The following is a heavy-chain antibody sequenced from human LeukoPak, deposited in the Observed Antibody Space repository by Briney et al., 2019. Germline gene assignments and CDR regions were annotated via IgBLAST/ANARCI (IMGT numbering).Heavy chain of an antibody. Sequence: VASVKVSCKASGYTFTSYGISWVRQAPGQGLEWMGWISVYNGNTNYAQKLQGRVTMTTDTSTSTAYMELRSLRSDDTAVYYCARVIAARAGSYYYYYYMDVWGKGITVTVSS. V-gene: IGHV1-18*01. D-gene: IGHD6-6*01. J-gene: IGHJ6*03. CDR2: ISVYNGNT. CDR1: GYTFTSYG. CDR3: ARVIAARAGSYYYYYYMDV.